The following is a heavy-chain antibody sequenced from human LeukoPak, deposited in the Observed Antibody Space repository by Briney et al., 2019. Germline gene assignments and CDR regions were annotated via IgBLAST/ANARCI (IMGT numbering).Heavy chain of an antibody. V-gene: IGHV1-2*02. Sequence: ASVKVSCKASGYTFTGYYMHWVRQAPGQGREWMGWINPNSGGTNYAQKFQGRVTMTRDTSISTAYMELSRLRSDDTAVYYCARDLAAAGTFDYWGQGTLVTVSS. CDR2: INPNSGGT. CDR1: GYTFTGYY. CDR3: ARDLAAAGTFDY. J-gene: IGHJ4*02. D-gene: IGHD6-13*01.